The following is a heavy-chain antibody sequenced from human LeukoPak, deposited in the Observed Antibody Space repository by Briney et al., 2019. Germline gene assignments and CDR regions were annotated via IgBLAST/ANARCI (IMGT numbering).Heavy chain of an antibody. CDR1: GFTFSDYY. CDR3: ARVYYDILTGYYLGAFDI. D-gene: IGHD3-9*01. CDR2: ISSSGSTI. Sequence: GGSLRLSCAASGFTFSDYYMSWICQAPGKGLEWVSYISSSGSTIYYADSVKGRFTISRDNAKNSLYLQMNSLRAEDTAVYYCARVYYDILTGYYLGAFDIWGQGTMVTVSS. J-gene: IGHJ3*02. V-gene: IGHV3-11*01.